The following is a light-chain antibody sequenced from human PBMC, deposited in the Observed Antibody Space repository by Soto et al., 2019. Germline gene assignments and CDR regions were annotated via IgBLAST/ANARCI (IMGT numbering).Light chain of an antibody. CDR1: QSVFSS. J-gene: IGKJ5*01. V-gene: IGKV3-20*01. CDR3: QQYGSSPPT. CDR2: GAS. Sequence: DIVMTQSPATLSVSPGERATLSCRASQSVFSSLAWYQQKPGQAPRLLIYGASSRATGIPDRFSGSGSGTDFTLTISRLEPEDFAVYYCQQYGSSPPTFGQGTRLEIK.